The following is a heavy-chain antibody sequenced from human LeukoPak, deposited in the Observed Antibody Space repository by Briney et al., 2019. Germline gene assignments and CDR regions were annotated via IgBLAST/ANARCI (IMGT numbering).Heavy chain of an antibody. J-gene: IGHJ4*02. CDR3: AKDLRRYGIAAAFSYFDY. Sequence: GGSLRLSCAASEFSVGSNYMTWVRQAPGKGLEWVSLIYSGGSTYYADSVKGRFTISRDNSKNTLYLQMNSLRAEDTAVYYCAKDLRRYGIAAAFSYFDYWGQGTLVTVSS. CDR2: IYSGGST. V-gene: IGHV3-66*01. D-gene: IGHD6-13*01. CDR1: EFSVGSNY.